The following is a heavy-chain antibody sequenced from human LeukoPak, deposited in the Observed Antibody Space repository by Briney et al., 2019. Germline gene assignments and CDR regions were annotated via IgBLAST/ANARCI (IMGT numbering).Heavy chain of an antibody. CDR2: INQSGST. J-gene: IGHJ4*02. CDR3: ARAPGTRVAY. Sequence: SETLSLTCAVYGGSFSDYYWSWIRQPPEKGLEWIGEINQSGSTHYKPSLKSRVTISVDTSKNQFSLKLSSVTAADTAVYYCARAPGTRVAYWGQGTLVTVSS. D-gene: IGHD3-10*01. CDR1: GGSFSDYY. V-gene: IGHV4-34*01.